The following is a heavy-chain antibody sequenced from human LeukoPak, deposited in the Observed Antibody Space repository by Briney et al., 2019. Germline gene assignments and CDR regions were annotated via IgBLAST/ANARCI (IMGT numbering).Heavy chain of an antibody. CDR3: ARHVSHSGSYYFDY. CDR1: GYSFTSYW. V-gene: IGHV5-51*01. J-gene: IGHJ4*02. CDR2: IYPSDSDT. D-gene: IGHD1-26*01. Sequence: GESLKISCKGSGYSFTSYWIGWVRQMPGKGLEWMGIIYPSDSDTRYSPSFQGQVTISGDKSISTAYLQWSGLKASDTAMYYCARHVSHSGSYYFDYWGQGTLVTVSS.